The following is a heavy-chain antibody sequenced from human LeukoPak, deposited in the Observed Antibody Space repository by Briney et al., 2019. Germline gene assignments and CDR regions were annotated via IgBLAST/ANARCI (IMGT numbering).Heavy chain of an antibody. D-gene: IGHD3-22*01. V-gene: IGHV4-39*01. CDR2: IYYSGST. Sequence: SETLSLTCTVSGGSISSSSYYWGWIRQPPGKGLEWIGSIYYSGSTYYNPSLKSRVTISVDTSKNQFSLKLSSVTAADTAVYYCARGSTYYDSGGQVPFDYWGQGTLVTVSS. CDR1: GGSISSSSYY. CDR3: ARGSTYYDSGGQVPFDY. J-gene: IGHJ4*02.